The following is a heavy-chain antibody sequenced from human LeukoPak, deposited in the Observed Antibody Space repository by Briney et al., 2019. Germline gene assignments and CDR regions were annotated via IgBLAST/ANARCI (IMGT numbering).Heavy chain of an antibody. CDR1: GYKFIGYY. J-gene: IGHJ5*02. CDR3: FSDDSSGNSDT. CDR2: INPYSGDT. D-gene: IGHD3-22*01. V-gene: IGHV1-2*02. Sequence: ASVKVSCKASGYKFIGYYIHWLRQAPGQGLEWMGWINPYSGDTNYARKFQGRVTMTRDKSISTAYMELTGLTSDDTSVSFCFSDDSSGNSDTWGQGTLVTVSS.